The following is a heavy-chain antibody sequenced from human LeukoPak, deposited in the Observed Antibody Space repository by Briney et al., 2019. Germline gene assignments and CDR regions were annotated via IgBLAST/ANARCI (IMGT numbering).Heavy chain of an antibody. CDR2: ISGSGGST. D-gene: IGHD2-2*01. Sequence: GGALRLSCAASGFTFSSYAMSWVRQAPGKGLEWVSAISGSGGSTYYADSVKGRFTISRDNSKNTLYLQMNSLRAEDTAVYYCAKDDCSSTSCYFVYWGQGTLVTVSS. CDR3: AKDDCSSTSCYFVY. V-gene: IGHV3-23*01. CDR1: GFTFSSYA. J-gene: IGHJ4*02.